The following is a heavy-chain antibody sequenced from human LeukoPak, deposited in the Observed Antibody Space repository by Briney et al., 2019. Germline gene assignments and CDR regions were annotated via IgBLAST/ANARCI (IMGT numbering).Heavy chain of an antibody. CDR3: ARESYSGSSSDY. V-gene: IGHV4-59*01. J-gene: IGHJ4*02. Sequence: SETLSLTCTVSGGSISGSYWSWIRQPPGKGLEWVGYIYYSGSTNYNPSLKSRVTISVDTSKNQFSLKLSSVTAADTAVYYCARESYSGSSSDYWGQGTLVTVSS. CDR2: IYYSGST. CDR1: GGSISGSY. D-gene: IGHD1-26*01.